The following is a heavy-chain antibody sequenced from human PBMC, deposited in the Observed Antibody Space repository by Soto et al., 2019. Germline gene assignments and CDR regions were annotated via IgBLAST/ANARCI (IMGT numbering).Heavy chain of an antibody. V-gene: IGHV3-23*01. CDR1: EFTFSSYA. D-gene: IGHD3-10*01. J-gene: IGHJ4*02. Sequence: HPGGSLRLSCAASEFTFSSYAMSWVRQAPGKGLEWVSAISGSTVASTYYADSVKGRFTISRDNSKNTLYLQMNSLRAEDTAVYYCAKVWDYYGSGSSIDYWGQGTLVTVSS. CDR2: ISGSTVAST. CDR3: AKVWDYYGSGSSIDY.